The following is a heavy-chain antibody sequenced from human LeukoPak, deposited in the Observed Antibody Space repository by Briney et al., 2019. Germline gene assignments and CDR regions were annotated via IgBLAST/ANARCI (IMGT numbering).Heavy chain of an antibody. D-gene: IGHD3-10*01. CDR2: MNPNSGNT. Sequence: GASVKVSCKASGYTFTSYDINWVRQATGQGLEWMGWMNPNSGNTGYAQKFQGRGSMTRNTSISTAYMELSSLRSEDTAVYYCARGRELLWFGELREAGWLDPWGQGTLVTVSS. J-gene: IGHJ5*02. V-gene: IGHV1-8*01. CDR1: GYTFTSYD. CDR3: ARGRELLWFGELREAGWLDP.